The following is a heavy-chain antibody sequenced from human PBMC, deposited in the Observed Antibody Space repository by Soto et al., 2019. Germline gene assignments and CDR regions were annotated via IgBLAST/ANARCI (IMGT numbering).Heavy chain of an antibody. CDR1: GFTYTKYV. CDR3: EQDFLTGTIDY. D-gene: IGHD1-1*01. CDR2: ITGTGGTP. Sequence: GGSLRLSCEASGFTYTKYVMNWVRQAPGKGLEWVAGITGTGGTPFYVDSVRGRFVISRDNSKNTVFLHMTSLRAEDTAVYYCEQDFLTGTIDYWGQGALVTVSS. J-gene: IGHJ4*02. V-gene: IGHV3-23*01.